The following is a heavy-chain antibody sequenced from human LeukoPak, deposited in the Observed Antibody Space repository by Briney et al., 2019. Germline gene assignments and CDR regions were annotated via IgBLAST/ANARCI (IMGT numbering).Heavy chain of an antibody. D-gene: IGHD5-18*01. Sequence: ASVKVSCKASGYTFTSYGISWVRQAPGQGLEWMGWISAYNGNTNYAQKFQGRVTMTRDTSISTAYMELSRLRSDDTAVYYCARDPPGSAMVTEGSWFDPWGQGTLVTVSS. CDR1: GYTFTSYG. CDR2: ISAYNGNT. J-gene: IGHJ5*02. CDR3: ARDPPGSAMVTEGSWFDP. V-gene: IGHV1-18*01.